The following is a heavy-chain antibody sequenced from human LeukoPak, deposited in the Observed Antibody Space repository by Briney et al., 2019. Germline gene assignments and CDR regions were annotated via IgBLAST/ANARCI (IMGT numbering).Heavy chain of an antibody. D-gene: IGHD3-10*01. CDR1: GFTFSTYW. CDR3: AKDVPPHMVRGVTGIDY. CDR2: IKHDESEK. J-gene: IGHJ4*02. Sequence: GGSLRLSCTASGFTFSTYWMTWVRQAPGKGLEWVANIKHDESEKYYVDSVKGRFTISRDNAKNSVFLQMNNLRAEDTAVYYCAKDVPPHMVRGVTGIDYWGQGTLVTVSS. V-gene: IGHV3-7*03.